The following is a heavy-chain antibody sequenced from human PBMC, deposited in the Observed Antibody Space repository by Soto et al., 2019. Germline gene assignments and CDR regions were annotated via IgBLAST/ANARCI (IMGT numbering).Heavy chain of an antibody. J-gene: IGHJ4*02. CDR1: GFTFSNAW. CDR3: SRGTYYPQSSGLHADY. D-gene: IGHD3-22*01. CDR2: ISSDGHHQ. Sequence: PGWSLRLSCAASGFTFSNAWMSWVRQAPGQGLEWVAIISSDGHHQFYLDNLRGRFTVSRDNSKNTLYLQMNSLRPEDTAVYYCSRGTYYPQSSGLHADYWGPGTVVTVSS. V-gene: IGHV3-30*03.